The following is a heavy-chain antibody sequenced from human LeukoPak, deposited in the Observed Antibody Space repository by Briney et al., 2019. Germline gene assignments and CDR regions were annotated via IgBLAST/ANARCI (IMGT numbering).Heavy chain of an antibody. CDR3: AKDMSDSSSWFDY. J-gene: IGHJ4*02. D-gene: IGHD6-13*01. CDR1: GFTFSSYS. V-gene: IGHV3-48*04. CDR2: ISSSSSTI. Sequence: PGGSLRLSCAASGFTFSSYSMNWVRQAPGKGLEWVSYISSSSSTIYYADSVKGRFTISRDNAKNSLYLQMNSLRAEDTALYYCAKDMSDSSSWFDYWGQGTLVTVSS.